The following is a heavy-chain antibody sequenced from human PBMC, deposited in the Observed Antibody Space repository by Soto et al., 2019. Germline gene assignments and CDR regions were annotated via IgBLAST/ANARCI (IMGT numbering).Heavy chain of an antibody. J-gene: IGHJ4*02. V-gene: IGHV3-21*06. CDR3: ARESEDLTSNFDY. CDR2: ISSTTNYI. CDR1: GFTFTRYS. Sequence: GESLKISCAASGFTFTRYSMNWVRQAPGKGLEWVSSISSTTNYIYYGDSMKGRFTTSRDNAKNSLYLEMNSLRAEDTAVYYCARESEDLTSNFDYWGQGTLVTVSS.